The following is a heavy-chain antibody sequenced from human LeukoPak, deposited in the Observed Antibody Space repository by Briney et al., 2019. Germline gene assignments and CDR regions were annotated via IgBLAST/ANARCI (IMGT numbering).Heavy chain of an antibody. V-gene: IGHV3-30-3*01. CDR2: ISYDGSNK. CDR1: GFTFSSYA. D-gene: IGHD3-3*01. CDR3: ARDGATYYDFWSGYGAPSGY. J-gene: IGHJ4*02. Sequence: SGGSLRLSCAASGFTFSSYAMHWVRQASGKGLEWVAVISYDGSNKYYADSVKGRFTISRDNSKNTLYLQMNSLRAEDTAVYYCARDGATYYDFWSGYGAPSGYWGQGTLVTVFS.